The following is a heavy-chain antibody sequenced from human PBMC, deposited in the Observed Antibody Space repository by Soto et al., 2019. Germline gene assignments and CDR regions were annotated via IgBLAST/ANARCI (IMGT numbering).Heavy chain of an antibody. CDR3: AKLKTSGYYFFDY. CDR1: RFTFTSYA. Sequence: ESGGGLVQPGGSLRLSCAASRFTFTSYAMSWVRQAPGNGLEWVSAISGSGGSTYYADSVKGRFTISRDNSKNTLYLQMNSLRAEDTAVYYCAKLKTSGYYFFDYWGQGTLVTVSS. CDR2: ISGSGGST. V-gene: IGHV3-23*01. J-gene: IGHJ4*02. D-gene: IGHD3-22*01.